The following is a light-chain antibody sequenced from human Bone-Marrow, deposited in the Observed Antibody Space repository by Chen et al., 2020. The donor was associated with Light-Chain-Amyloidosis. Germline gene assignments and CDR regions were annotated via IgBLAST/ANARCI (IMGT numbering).Light chain of an antibody. J-gene: IGKJ1*01. CDR1: QSISTW. V-gene: IGKV1-5*03. CDR2: KAV. CDR3: QHDNSWT. Sequence: DIQMTQFPSTLSASVGDRVTITCRASQSISTWLAWYQQKPGKAPKLLIYKAVNLESGVPSRFSGGESETECTLPIGSLQQDEFATNYRQHDNSWTFAKVTKVELK.